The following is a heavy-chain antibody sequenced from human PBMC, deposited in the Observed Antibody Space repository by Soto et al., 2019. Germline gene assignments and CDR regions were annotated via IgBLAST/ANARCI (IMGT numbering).Heavy chain of an antibody. J-gene: IGHJ5*02. V-gene: IGHV5-51*01. CDR2: IYPGDSDT. CDR1: GYSFTSYW. CDR3: ARQGSGARDTSFGVVPCRGELSGWFDP. Sequence: EVQLVQSGAEVKKPGESLKISCKGSGYSFTSYWIGWVRQMPGKGLEWMGIIYPGDSDTRYSPSFQGQVTISADKSISTAYLQWSSLKESDTAMYYCARQGSGARDTSFGVVPCRGELSGWFDPWGQGTLVTVSS. D-gene: IGHD3-3*01.